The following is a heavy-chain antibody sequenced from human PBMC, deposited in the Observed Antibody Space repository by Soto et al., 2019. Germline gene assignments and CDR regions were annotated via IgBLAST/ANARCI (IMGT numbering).Heavy chain of an antibody. V-gene: IGHV4-30-4*01. CDR2: IYYSGST. Sequence: QVQLQESGPGLVKPSQTLSLTCPFSGGSISSGDYYWSWIRQPPGRGLEWIGYIYYSGSTYYNPSLKSRVTISVDTSKNQFSLKLSSVTAADTTVYYCARAQTGYGSGRASTDWFDPWGQGTLVTVSS. D-gene: IGHD3-10*01. J-gene: IGHJ5*02. CDR3: ARAQTGYGSGRASTDWFDP. CDR1: GGSISSGDYY.